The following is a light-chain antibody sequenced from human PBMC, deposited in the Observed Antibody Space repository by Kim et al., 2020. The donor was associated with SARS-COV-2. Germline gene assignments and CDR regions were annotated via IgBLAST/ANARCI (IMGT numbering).Light chain of an antibody. CDR2: QDT. CDR1: KLGEKY. CDR3: QAWDSSTAV. J-gene: IGLJ3*02. V-gene: IGLV3-1*01. Sequence: SYELTQPPSVSVSPGQTATITCSGDKLGEKYVSWYQQKAGQSPVLVLYQDTKRPSGMPERFSGASSGNTATLTISGTQALDEADYFCQAWDSSTAVFGGGTQLTVL.